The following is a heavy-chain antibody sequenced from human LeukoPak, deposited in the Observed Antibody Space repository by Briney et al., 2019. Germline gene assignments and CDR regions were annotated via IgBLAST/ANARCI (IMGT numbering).Heavy chain of an antibody. CDR2: ISYDGSNK. J-gene: IGHJ3*02. V-gene: IGHV3-30-3*01. Sequence: GGSLRLSCAASGFTFSSYAMHWVRQAPGKGLEWVAVISYDGSNKYYADSVKGRFTISRDNSKNTLYPQMNSLRAEDTAVYYCARETDRGGTYDAFDIWGQGTMVPVSS. D-gene: IGHD2-15*01. CDR3: ARETDRGGTYDAFDI. CDR1: GFTFSSYA.